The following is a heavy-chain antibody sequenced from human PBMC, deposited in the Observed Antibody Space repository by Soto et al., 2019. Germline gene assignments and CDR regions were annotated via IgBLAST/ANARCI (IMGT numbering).Heavy chain of an antibody. CDR1: GGSISSSSYY. CDR3: AREITMVRGVKVGLNWFDP. V-gene: IGHV4-39*02. CDR2: IYYSGST. Sequence: SETLSLTCTVSGGSISSSSYYWGWIRQPPGKGLEWIGSIYYSGSTYYNPSLKSRVTISVDPSKNQFSLKLSSVTAADTAVYYCAREITMVRGVKVGLNWFDPWGQGTLVTVSS. J-gene: IGHJ5*02. D-gene: IGHD3-10*01.